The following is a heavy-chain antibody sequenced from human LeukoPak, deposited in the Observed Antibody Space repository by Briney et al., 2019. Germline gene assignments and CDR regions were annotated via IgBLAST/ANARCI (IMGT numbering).Heavy chain of an antibody. CDR2: IRYDGSRK. CDR1: GFTFSSYD. Sequence: GGSLRLSCAVSGFTFSSYDMNWVRQAPGKGLEWVAFIRYDGSRKYYADSVKGRFTISRDNSKNTVFLQMNSLRAEDTAVYYCARDPSSSSSVGGYLDYWGQGTLVTVSS. CDR3: ARDPSSSSSVGGYLDY. D-gene: IGHD6-6*01. V-gene: IGHV3-30*02. J-gene: IGHJ4*02.